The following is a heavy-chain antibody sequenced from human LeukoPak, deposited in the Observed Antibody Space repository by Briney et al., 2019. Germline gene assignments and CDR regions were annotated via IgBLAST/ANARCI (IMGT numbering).Heavy chain of an antibody. CDR3: AKPLYAVSGKNFFDY. Sequence: GGSLRLSCAASGFTFSSYAMSWVRQAPGKGLEWVSAISGSGGSTYYADSVRGRFTISRDNSQDTLYLEVKSLRVEDTAVYFCAKPLYAVSGKNFFDYWGQGTLVIVSS. V-gene: IGHV3-23*01. CDR2: ISGSGGST. J-gene: IGHJ4*02. CDR1: GFTFSSYA. D-gene: IGHD1-26*01.